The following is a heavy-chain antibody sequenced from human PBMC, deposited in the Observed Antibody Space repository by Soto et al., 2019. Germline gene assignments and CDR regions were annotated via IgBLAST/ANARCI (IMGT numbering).Heavy chain of an antibody. Sequence: SVKVSCKASGGTFSSYAISWVRQAPGQGLEWMGGIIPIFGTANYAQKFQGRVTITADKSTSTAYMELSSLRSEDTAVYYCARGRFGELLSYYYYYGMDVWGQGTTVTVSS. D-gene: IGHD3-10*01. CDR3: ARGRFGELLSYYYYYGMDV. CDR2: IIPIFGTA. J-gene: IGHJ6*02. V-gene: IGHV1-69*06. CDR1: GGTFSSYA.